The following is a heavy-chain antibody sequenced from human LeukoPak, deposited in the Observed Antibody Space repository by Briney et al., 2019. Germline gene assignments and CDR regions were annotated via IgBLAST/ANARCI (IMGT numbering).Heavy chain of an antibody. V-gene: IGHV4-39*07. CDR3: ARKFINWNYVLDY. J-gene: IGHJ4*02. CDR1: GGSISGSSYF. Sequence: SETLSLTCTVSGGSISGSSYFWGWIRQPPGKGLEWIGSIYYSGSTNYNPSLKSRVTISVDTSKNQFSLKLSSVTAADTAVYYCARKFINWNYVLDYWGQGTLVTVSS. CDR2: IYYSGST. D-gene: IGHD1-7*01.